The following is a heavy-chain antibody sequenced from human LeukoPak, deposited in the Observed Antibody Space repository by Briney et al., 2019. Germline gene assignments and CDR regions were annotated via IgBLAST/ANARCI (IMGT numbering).Heavy chain of an antibody. CDR2: IYYSGST. J-gene: IGHJ4*02. Sequence: SETLSLTCTVSGGSISSSSYYWGWIRQPPGKGLEWFGRIYYSGSTYYNPSLKRRVTISVDTSKNQFSLKLSTVTAADTAVYYCARLSIGLGYFDWSIWGQGTLVTVSS. V-gene: IGHV4-39*01. CDR1: GGSISSSSYY. CDR3: ARLSIGLGYFDWSI. D-gene: IGHD3-9*01.